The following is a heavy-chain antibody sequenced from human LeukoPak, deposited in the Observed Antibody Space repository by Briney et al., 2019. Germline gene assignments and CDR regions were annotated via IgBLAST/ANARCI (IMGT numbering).Heavy chain of an antibody. J-gene: IGHJ4*02. Sequence: GSSVKVSCKASGGTFSSYAISWVRQAPGQGLEWMGRIIPVFGTANYAQKFQGRVTITTDESTSTAYMALSSLRSEDTAVYYCARGGAVAGTDLYFDYWGQGTLVTVSS. D-gene: IGHD6-19*01. CDR2: IIPVFGTA. V-gene: IGHV1-69*05. CDR3: ARGGAVAGTDLYFDY. CDR1: GGTFSSYA.